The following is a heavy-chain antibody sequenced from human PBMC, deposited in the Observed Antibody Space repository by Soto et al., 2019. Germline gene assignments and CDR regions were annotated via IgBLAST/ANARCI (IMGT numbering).Heavy chain of an antibody. V-gene: IGHV3-72*01. CDR2: IRNKVNSYTT. D-gene: IGHD4-17*01. CDR3: ATGTSVTTDTGY. J-gene: IGHJ4*02. Sequence: GGSLRLSCAASGFTFSDHYMDWVRQAPGKGLEWVGRIRNKVNSYTTEYAASVKGRFTVSRDGSKNSLFLQMNSLKIEDTAVYYCATGTSVTTDTGYWGQGTPVTVSS. CDR1: GFTFSDHY.